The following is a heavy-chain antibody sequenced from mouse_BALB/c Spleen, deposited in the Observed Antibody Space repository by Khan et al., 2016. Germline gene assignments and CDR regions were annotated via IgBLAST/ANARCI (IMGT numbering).Heavy chain of an antibody. CDR2: ILPGSGST. V-gene: IGHV1-9*01. Sequence: QVQLKQSGAELMKPGASVKISCKATGYTFSSYWIEWVKQRPGHGLEWIGEILPGSGSTNYNEKFRGKATFTADTSSNTAYMQRSSLTSEDSAVHYCARTDRRGYFDYWGQGTTLAVSS. J-gene: IGHJ2*01. CDR3: ARTDRRGYFDY. CDR1: GYTFSSYW.